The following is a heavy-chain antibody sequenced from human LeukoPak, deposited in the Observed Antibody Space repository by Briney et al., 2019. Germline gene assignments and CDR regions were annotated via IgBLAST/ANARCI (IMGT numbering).Heavy chain of an antibody. CDR1: GFTFSRYS. CDR2: ISSSSYI. J-gene: IGHJ3*02. CDR3: ARGLWFGEFFDAFDI. D-gene: IGHD3-10*01. Sequence: PGGSLRLSCAASGFTFSRYSMNWVPQAPGKGLEGGSSISSSSYIYYAHPVSAISSSPSDNAKNPLYLQMNSLRAEDTAVYYCARGLWFGEFFDAFDIWGQRTMVTVSS. V-gene: IGHV3-21*01.